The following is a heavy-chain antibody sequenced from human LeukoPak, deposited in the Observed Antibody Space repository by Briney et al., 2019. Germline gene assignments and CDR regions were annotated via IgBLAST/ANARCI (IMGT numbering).Heavy chain of an antibody. D-gene: IGHD3-10*01. CDR3: ALPVYGSGSYWDS. V-gene: IGHV3-66*01. CDR1: RFTVSSNY. CDR2: IYSGGNT. Sequence: GGSLRLSCAASRFTVSSNYMTWVRQAPGKGLEWVSVIYSGGNTYYADSVKGRFTISRDNSKNTLYLQMNSLRAEDTAVYYCALPVYGSGSYWDSWGQGTLVTVSS. J-gene: IGHJ4*02.